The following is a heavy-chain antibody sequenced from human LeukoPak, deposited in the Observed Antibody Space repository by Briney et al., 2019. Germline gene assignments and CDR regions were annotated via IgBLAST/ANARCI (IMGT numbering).Heavy chain of an antibody. CDR1: GFTFSSYS. CDR3: AKDIAAAGNFDY. CDR2: ISSSSSYI. D-gene: IGHD6-13*01. V-gene: IGHV3-21*04. J-gene: IGHJ4*02. Sequence: GGSLRLSCAASGFTFSSYSMNWVRQAPGKGLEWVSSISSSSSYIYYADSVKGRFTTSRDNAKNSLHLQMNSLRAEDTALYYCAKDIAAAGNFDYWGRGTLVTVSS.